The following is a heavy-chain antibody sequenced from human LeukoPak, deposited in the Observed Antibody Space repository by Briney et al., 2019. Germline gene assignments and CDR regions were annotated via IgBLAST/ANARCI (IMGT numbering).Heavy chain of an antibody. D-gene: IGHD6-13*01. Sequence: ASVKVSCKASGYTFTSYGISWVRQAPGQGLEWMGWISAYNGNTNYARRLQGRVTMTTDKSTRPAYMELRSLRSDDTGVYYCARATPSIYSSSWAYFQHWGQGTLVTVSS. J-gene: IGHJ1*01. V-gene: IGHV1-18*01. CDR1: GYTFTSYG. CDR3: ARATPSIYSSSWAYFQH. CDR2: ISAYNGNT.